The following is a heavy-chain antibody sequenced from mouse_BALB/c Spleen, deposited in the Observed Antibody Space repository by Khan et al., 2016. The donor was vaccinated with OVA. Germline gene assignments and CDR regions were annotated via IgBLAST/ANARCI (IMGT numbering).Heavy chain of an antibody. CDR3: WMLL. CDR2: IRPKSDDYVT. V-gene: IGHV6-6*02. Sequence: EVKLEESGGGLVKPGGSMKLSCDASGFTFSNYWMNWVRQSPEKGLEWVAEIRPKSDDYVTHYAVTVKGRFTISRDDSKSSAYLQMDNLRAEDTGIYYCWMLLWGQGTTLTVSS. J-gene: IGHJ2*01. CDR1: GFTFSNYW.